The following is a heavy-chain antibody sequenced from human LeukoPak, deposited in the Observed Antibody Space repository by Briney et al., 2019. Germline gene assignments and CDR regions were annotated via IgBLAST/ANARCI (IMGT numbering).Heavy chain of an antibody. J-gene: IGHJ4*02. Sequence: ATVTVSCKASGYTFNNFFISWVRQAPGQGLEWVGWISPHSHTTHYAEKFQGRVTMTTDTSTTTVYMELRSLRSDDTAVYFCARGQTMYYWGQGTPVTVSS. CDR3: ARGQTMYY. CDR2: ISPHSHTT. V-gene: IGHV1-18*01. D-gene: IGHD3-10*02. CDR1: GYTFNNFF.